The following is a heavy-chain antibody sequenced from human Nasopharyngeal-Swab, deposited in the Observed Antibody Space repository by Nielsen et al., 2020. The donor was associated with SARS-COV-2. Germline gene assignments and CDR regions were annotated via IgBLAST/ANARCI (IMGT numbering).Heavy chain of an antibody. D-gene: IGHD3-3*01. CDR3: ARLGHGDFWSGYYKVWYFDL. V-gene: IGHV1-18*01. CDR2: ISAYNGNT. CDR1: GYTFTSYG. J-gene: IGHJ2*01. Sequence: ASVKAPCKASGYTFTSYGISWARQAPGQGLEWMGWISAYNGNTNYAQKLQGRVTMTTDTPTSTAYMELRSLRSDDTAVYYCARLGHGDFWSGYYKVWYFDLWGRGTLVTVSS.